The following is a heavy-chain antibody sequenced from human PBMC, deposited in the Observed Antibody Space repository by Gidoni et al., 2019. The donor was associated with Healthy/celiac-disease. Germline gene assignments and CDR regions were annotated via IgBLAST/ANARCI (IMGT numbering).Heavy chain of an antibody. V-gene: IGHV3-23*01. CDR1: GFTFSSYA. D-gene: IGHD2-2*01. CDR2: ISGSGGSK. J-gene: IGHJ4*02. CDR3: AKDSTEGQFDY. Sequence: EVQLLESGGGLVQPGGSLRLSCAASGFTFSSYARSGVRQAPGKGLEWVSAISGSGGSKYYADSMKGRFTISRDNSKNTLYLQMNSLRAEDTAVYYCAKDSTEGQFDYWGQGTLVTVSS.